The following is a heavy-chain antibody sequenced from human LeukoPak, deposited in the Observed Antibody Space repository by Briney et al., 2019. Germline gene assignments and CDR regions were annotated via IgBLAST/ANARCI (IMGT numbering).Heavy chain of an antibody. Sequence: KPGGSLRLSCAASGFTFSSYAMSWVRQAPGKGLEWIGYIYYSGSTNYNPSLKSRVTISVDTSKNQFSLKLSSVTAADTAVYYCARQGGGRSSFSRWGQGTLVTVSS. CDR3: ARQGGGRSSFSR. V-gene: IGHV4-59*08. CDR1: GFTFSSYA. CDR2: IYYSGST. J-gene: IGHJ4*02. D-gene: IGHD3-16*01.